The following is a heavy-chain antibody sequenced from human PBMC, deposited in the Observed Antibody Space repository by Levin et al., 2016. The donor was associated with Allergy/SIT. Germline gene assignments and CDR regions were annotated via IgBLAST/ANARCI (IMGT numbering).Heavy chain of an antibody. J-gene: IGHJ4*02. CDR2: ISYDGSNK. D-gene: IGHD5-18*01. V-gene: IGHV3-30*18. Sequence: WIRQPPGKGLEWVAVISYDGSNKYYADSVKGRFTISRDNSKNTLYLQMNSLRAEDTAVYYCAKEGYGLPFDYWGQGTLVTVSS. CDR3: AKEGYGLPFDY.